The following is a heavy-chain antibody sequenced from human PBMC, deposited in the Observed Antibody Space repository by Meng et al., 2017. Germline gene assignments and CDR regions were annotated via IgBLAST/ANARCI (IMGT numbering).Heavy chain of an antibody. CDR1: GFTFSSYS. J-gene: IGHJ4*02. CDR3: ASGMAGTDLYYFDY. Sequence: GESLKISCAASGFTFSSYSMNWVRQAPGKGLEWVSSISSSSSYIYYADSVKGRFTISRDNAKNSLYLQMNSLRAEDTAVYYCASGMAGTDLYYFDYWGQGTLVTVSS. CDR2: ISSSSSYI. D-gene: IGHD6-19*01. V-gene: IGHV3-21*01.